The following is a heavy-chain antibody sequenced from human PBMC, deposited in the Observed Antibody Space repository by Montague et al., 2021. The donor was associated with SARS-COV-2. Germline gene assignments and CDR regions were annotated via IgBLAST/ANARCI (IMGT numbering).Heavy chain of an antibody. Sequence: SETLSLTCTVSGGSLADYYWSWVRQPPGKGLEWIAHIYYSGSTTYKPSLKSRVTMSVDTSKHQFSLELSSVTAADTAVYYCANTPVYRCGWSLDFWGQGTLVTVSS. CDR2: IYYSGST. CDR1: GGSLADYY. D-gene: IGHD6-19*01. CDR3: ANTPVYRCGWSLDF. V-gene: IGHV4-59*01. J-gene: IGHJ4*02.